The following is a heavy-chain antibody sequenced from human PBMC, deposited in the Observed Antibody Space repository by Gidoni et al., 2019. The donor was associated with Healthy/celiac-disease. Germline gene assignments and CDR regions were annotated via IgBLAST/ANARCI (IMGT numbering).Heavy chain of an antibody. Sequence: EVQLVESGGGLVKPGGSLRLSCASSGFTFSSYSMNWVRKAPGKGVEWVSSISSSSSYIYYADSVKGRFTISRDNAKNSLYLQMNSLRAEDTAVYYCARDAGRATDYWGQGTLVTVSS. D-gene: IGHD1-26*01. CDR3: ARDAGRATDY. V-gene: IGHV3-21*01. CDR1: GFTFSSYS. J-gene: IGHJ4*02. CDR2: ISSSSSYI.